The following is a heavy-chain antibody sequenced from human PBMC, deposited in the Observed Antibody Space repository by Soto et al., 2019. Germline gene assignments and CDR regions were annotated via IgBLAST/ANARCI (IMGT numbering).Heavy chain of an antibody. CDR3: ARERSITVAAPVY. CDR1: GFTFSTYT. Sequence: QVELVESGGGVVQPGRSLRLSCAASGFTFSTYTMHWVRHAPGKGLEWVAALSNNGINADYADSVKGRFTISRDNSKNTLFLQMNSLRAEDTAVYYCARERSITVAAPVYWGQGTLVTVSS. CDR2: LSNNGINA. J-gene: IGHJ4*02. V-gene: IGHV3-30-3*01. D-gene: IGHD2-21*01.